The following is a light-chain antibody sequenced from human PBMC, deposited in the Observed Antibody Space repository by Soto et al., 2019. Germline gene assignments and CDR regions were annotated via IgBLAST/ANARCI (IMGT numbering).Light chain of an antibody. J-gene: IGLJ2*01. CDR1: SGHSSYA. CDR3: QTWGTGTLV. V-gene: IGLV4-69*01. CDR2: LNSDGSH. Sequence: QLVLTQSPSASASLGASVKLTCTLSSGHSSYAIAWHPQQPEKGPRYLMKLNSDGSHSKGDGIPDRFSGSSSGAERYLTISSLQSEDEADYYCQTWGTGTLVFGGGTKLTVL.